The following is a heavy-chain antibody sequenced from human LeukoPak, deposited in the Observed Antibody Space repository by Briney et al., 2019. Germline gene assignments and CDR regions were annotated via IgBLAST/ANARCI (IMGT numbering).Heavy chain of an antibody. CDR3: ARTTSGGVIAIDY. D-gene: IGHD3-16*02. Sequence: SETLSLTCTVSGGSISSSSYYWGWIRQPPGKGLEWIGSIYYSGFTYYNPSLKSRVTISVDTSKNQFSLKVSSVTAADTAVCYCARTTSGGVIAIDYWAQATPVTVSS. V-gene: IGHV4-39*01. CDR1: GGSISSSSYY. J-gene: IGHJ4*02. CDR2: IYYSGFT.